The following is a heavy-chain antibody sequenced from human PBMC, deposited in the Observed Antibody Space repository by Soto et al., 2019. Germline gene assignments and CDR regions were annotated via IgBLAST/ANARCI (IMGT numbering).Heavy chain of an antibody. CDR1: GFTFSSYG. CDR3: AKGHSGSYRLFDY. J-gene: IGHJ4*02. CDR2: ISYDGTNK. D-gene: IGHD1-26*01. Sequence: QVQLVESGGGVVQPGRSLRLSCAASGFTFSSYGMHWVRQAPGKGLEWVAVISYDGTNKFYVDSVKGRFTISRDNSKTTLYLQMNSLSTEDTAVFYCAKGHSGSYRLFDYWGQGTLVTVSS. V-gene: IGHV3-30*18.